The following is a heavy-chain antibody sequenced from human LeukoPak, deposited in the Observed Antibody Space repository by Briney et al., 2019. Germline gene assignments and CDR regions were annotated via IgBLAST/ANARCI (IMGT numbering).Heavy chain of an antibody. D-gene: IGHD3-3*01. Sequence: GGSLRLSCAASGFTVSSNYMSWVRQAPGKGLEWVSVIYSGGSTYYTDSVKGRFTISRDNSKNTLYLQMNSLTAEDTAVYYCAGGSGVVIPFDYWGQGTLVTVSS. CDR1: GFTVSSNY. J-gene: IGHJ4*02. CDR2: IYSGGST. V-gene: IGHV3-53*01. CDR3: AGGSGVVIPFDY.